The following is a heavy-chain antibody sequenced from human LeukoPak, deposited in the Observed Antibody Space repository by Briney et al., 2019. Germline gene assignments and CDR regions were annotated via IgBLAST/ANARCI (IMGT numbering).Heavy chain of an antibody. CDR3: ARGYCSSTSCLPFDY. CDR2: IYASGST. V-gene: IGHV4-4*07. Sequence: MASETLSLTCTVSGGSISSYYWSWIRQPAGKGLEWIGRIYASGSTNYNPSLKSRVTLSVDTSKNQFSLKLSSVTAADTAVYYCARGYCSSTSCLPFDYWGQGTLVTVSS. D-gene: IGHD2-2*01. CDR1: GGSISSYY. J-gene: IGHJ4*02.